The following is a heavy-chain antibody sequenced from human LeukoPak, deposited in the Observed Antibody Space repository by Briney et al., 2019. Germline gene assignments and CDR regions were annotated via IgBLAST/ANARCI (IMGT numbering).Heavy chain of an antibody. CDR3: AKGGGSSWYGYYYYYMDV. D-gene: IGHD6-13*01. Sequence: GGSLTLSCAASGFTFSSYAMSWVRQAPGKGLEWVSAISGSGGSTYYADSVKGRFTISRDNSKNTLYLQMNSLRAEDTGVYYCAKGGGSSWYGYYYYYMDVWGKGTTVTVSS. J-gene: IGHJ6*03. CDR2: ISGSGGST. V-gene: IGHV3-23*01. CDR1: GFTFSSYA.